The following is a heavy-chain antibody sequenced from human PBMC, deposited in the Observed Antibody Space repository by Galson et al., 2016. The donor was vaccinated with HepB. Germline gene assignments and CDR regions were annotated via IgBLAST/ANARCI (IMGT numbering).Heavy chain of an antibody. D-gene: IGHD4-11*01. CDR3: GRWVSDDYSNWFDS. V-gene: IGHV5-51*01. J-gene: IGHJ5*01. CDR1: KDSFTNYW. Sequence: QSGAEVKKPGESLKISCKGSKDSFTNYWIGWVRQMPGKGLQWMGIIYPRDSDTRYSPAFQGQVTISADKSISTAYLQWNRLKASDTAMYYCGRWVSDDYSNWFDSWGQGTLVTVSS. CDR2: IYPRDSDT.